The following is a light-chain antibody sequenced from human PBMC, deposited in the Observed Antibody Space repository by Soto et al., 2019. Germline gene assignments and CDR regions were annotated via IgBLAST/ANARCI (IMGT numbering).Light chain of an antibody. CDR1: QSVRSS. CDR2: GAS. Sequence: EIVLTQSPGTLPLSPGERATLSCRASQSVRSSLVWYQQRPGQALRLLIYGASSRATGIPDRFSGSGSGTDFTLTISRLEPEDFAVYYCQQYGSSPVTFGQGTKVDIK. CDR3: QQYGSSPVT. V-gene: IGKV3-20*01. J-gene: IGKJ1*01.